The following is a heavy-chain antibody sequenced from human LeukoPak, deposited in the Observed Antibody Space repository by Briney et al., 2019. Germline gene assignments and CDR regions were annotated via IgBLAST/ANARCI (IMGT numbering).Heavy chain of an antibody. D-gene: IGHD6-19*01. J-gene: IGHJ5*02. CDR3: ARGPGYSSGWFLNWFDP. V-gene: IGHV1-8*01. Sequence: ASVEVSCKASGYTFTSYDINWVRQATGQGLEWMGWMNPNSGNTGYAQKFQGRVTMTRNTSISTAYMGLSSLRSEDTAVYYCARGPGYSSGWFLNWFDPWGQGTLVTVSS. CDR2: MNPNSGNT. CDR1: GYTFTSYD.